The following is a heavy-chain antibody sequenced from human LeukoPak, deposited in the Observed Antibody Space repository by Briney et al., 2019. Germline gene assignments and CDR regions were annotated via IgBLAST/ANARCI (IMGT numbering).Heavy chain of an antibody. D-gene: IGHD3-9*01. Sequence: GGSLRLSCAASGFTFDDYAMHWVRQAPGKGLEWVSGISWNSGSIGYADSVKGRFTISRDNAKNSLYLQMNSLRAEDTAVYYCAREAVDSLDYYYGMDVWGQGTTVTVSS. CDR1: GFTFDDYA. J-gene: IGHJ6*02. CDR2: ISWNSGSI. V-gene: IGHV3-9*01. CDR3: AREAVDSLDYYYGMDV.